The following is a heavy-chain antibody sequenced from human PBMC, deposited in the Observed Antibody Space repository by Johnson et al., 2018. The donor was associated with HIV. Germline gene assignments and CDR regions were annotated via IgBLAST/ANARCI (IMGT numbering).Heavy chain of an antibody. V-gene: IGHV3-30*04. CDR2: MSYDGSNK. D-gene: IGHD6-13*01. CDR3: AREREQQLVLGVDAFDI. Sequence: QVQLVESGGGLVQPGGSLRLSCEASGFIFSNYAMQWVRQAPGKGLKWVAVMSYDGSNKYYADSVKGRFTISRDNAKNSLYLQMNRLSAEATAVYYCAREREQQLVLGVDAFDIWGQGTMVTVSS. CDR1: GFIFSNYA. J-gene: IGHJ3*02.